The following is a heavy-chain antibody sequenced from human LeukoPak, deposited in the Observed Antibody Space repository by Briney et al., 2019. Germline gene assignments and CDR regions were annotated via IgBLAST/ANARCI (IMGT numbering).Heavy chain of an antibody. CDR3: TGGSIASYYLDV. D-gene: IGHD3-16*01. CDR1: GGSISSYY. Sequence: SETLSLTCTVSGGSISSYYWSWIRQPPGKGLEWIGNIYYSGSTNYNPSLKSRVTISVDTSKNQFSLKLSSVTAPDPAVYYCTGGSIASYYLDVWGKGTPVTISS. CDR2: IYYSGST. J-gene: IGHJ6*03. V-gene: IGHV4-59*01.